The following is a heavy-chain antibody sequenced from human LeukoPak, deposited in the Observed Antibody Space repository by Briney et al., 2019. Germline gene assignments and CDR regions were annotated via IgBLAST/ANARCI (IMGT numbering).Heavy chain of an antibody. CDR2: IYHSGST. CDR1: AYSISSGYY. J-gene: IGHJ5*02. D-gene: IGHD6-13*01. Sequence: SETLSLTCTVSAYSISSGYYWGWIRQPPGKGLEWIGRIYHSGSTYYNPSLKSRVTISVDTSKNQFSLKLSSVTAADTAVYYCARVGIAAAGSYNWFDPWGQGTLVTVSS. CDR3: ARVGIAAAGSYNWFDP. V-gene: IGHV4-38-2*02.